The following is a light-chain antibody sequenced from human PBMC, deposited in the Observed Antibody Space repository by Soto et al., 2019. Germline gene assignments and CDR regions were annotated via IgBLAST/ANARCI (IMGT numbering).Light chain of an antibody. V-gene: IGLV2-14*01. CDR3: SSFTTSSLYV. CDR1: SSDVGAYDF. Sequence: QSALTQPASVSGSPGQSITISCTGTSSDVGAYDFVSWYQQHPGKAPKLMIYEVSNRPSGVSNRFSGSKSGNTASLTISGLQPEDDADYYCSSFTTSSLYVFGAGTKLTVL. J-gene: IGLJ1*01. CDR2: EVS.